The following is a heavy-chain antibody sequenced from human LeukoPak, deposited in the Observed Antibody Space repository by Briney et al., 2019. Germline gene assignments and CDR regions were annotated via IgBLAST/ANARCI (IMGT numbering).Heavy chain of an antibody. CDR3: ARLVVSNFDL. CDR2: IYSSGIT. CDR1: GFTVSSDY. D-gene: IGHD2-15*01. J-gene: IGHJ2*01. V-gene: IGHV3-53*01. Sequence: PGGSLRPSCAASGFTVSSDYMSWVRQAPGKGLEWVSVIYSSGITYYADSVRGRFTISRDNSKNTLYLQMNSLRAEDTAVYYCARLVVSNFDLWGRGTLVTVSS.